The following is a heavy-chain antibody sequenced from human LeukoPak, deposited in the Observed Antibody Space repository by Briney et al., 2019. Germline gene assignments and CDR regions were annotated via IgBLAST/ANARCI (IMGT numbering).Heavy chain of an antibody. CDR1: GYTFTDYY. D-gene: IGHD3-22*01. CDR3: ARDGYYDSSGYYPDY. J-gene: IGHJ4*02. Sequence: ASVKVSCKASGYTFTDYYMHWVRQAPGHRLEWMGWVYPDSGGTNYAQKFQGRVTMTRDTSISTAYMELSRLRSDDTAVYYCARDGYYDSSGYYPDYWGQGTLVTVSS. CDR2: VYPDSGGT. V-gene: IGHV1-2*02.